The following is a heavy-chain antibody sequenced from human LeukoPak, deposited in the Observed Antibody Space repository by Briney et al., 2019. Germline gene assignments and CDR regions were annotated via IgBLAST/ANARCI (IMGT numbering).Heavy chain of an antibody. CDR2: MNPNSGNT. Sequence: ASVKVSCKASGYTFTSYDINWVRQATGQGLEWMGWMNPNSGNTGYAQKFQGRVTMNRNTSISTAYMELSSLRSEDTAVYYCARGVTMVRGVPRHNWFDPWGQGTLVAVSS. J-gene: IGHJ5*02. CDR1: GYTFTSYD. CDR3: ARGVTMVRGVPRHNWFDP. D-gene: IGHD3-10*01. V-gene: IGHV1-8*01.